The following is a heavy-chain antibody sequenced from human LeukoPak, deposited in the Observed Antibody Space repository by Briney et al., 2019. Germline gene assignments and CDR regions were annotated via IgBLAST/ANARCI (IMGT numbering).Heavy chain of an antibody. Sequence: GGSLRLSCAASGFTFSSYGMHWVRQAPGKGLEWVAFIRYDGSNKYYADSVKGRFTISRDNSKNTLYLQMNSLRTEDTAVYYCARIVPGLGSRWDYFEYWGQGTLVTVSS. V-gene: IGHV3-30*02. D-gene: IGHD6-13*01. J-gene: IGHJ4*02. CDR2: IRYDGSNK. CDR3: ARIVPGLGSRWDYFEY. CDR1: GFTFSSYG.